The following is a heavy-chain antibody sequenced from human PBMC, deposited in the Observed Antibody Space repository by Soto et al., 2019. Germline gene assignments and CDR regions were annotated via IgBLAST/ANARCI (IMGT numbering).Heavy chain of an antibody. CDR2: IYHSGGT. CDR1: GYSISSGYY. Sequence: SETLSLTCAVSGYSISSGYYWGWIRQPPGKGLEWIGSIYHSGGTYYNPSLKSRVTISVDTSKNQFSLKLSSVTAADTAVYYCAREMSFLEWLLYNWFDPWGQGTLVTVSS. V-gene: IGHV4-38-2*02. CDR3: AREMSFLEWLLYNWFDP. D-gene: IGHD3-3*01. J-gene: IGHJ5*02.